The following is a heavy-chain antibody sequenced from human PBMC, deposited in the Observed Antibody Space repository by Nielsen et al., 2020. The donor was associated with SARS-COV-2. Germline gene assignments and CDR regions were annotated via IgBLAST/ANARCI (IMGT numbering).Heavy chain of an antibody. CDR2: IRMSDGAT. CDR3: AKELEVCCHYMDV. CDR1: GFALSAYG. D-gene: IGHD5/OR15-5a*01. Sequence: GSLRLSYTASGFALSAYGMDWVRQVPGRGLEWLAHIRMSDGATQYADSVRGRFTISRDNAKNSLYLQMNSLRDEDTAVYFCAKELEVCCHYMDVWGKGTTVTVSS. J-gene: IGHJ6*03. V-gene: IGHV3-48*02.